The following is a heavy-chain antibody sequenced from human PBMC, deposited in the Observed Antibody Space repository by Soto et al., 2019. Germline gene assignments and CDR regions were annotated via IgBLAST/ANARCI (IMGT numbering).Heavy chain of an antibody. D-gene: IGHD6-6*01. V-gene: IGHV3-21*01. CDR2: ILSSSASI. Sequence: EVQLVESGGGLVKPGGSLRLSCAASGVTFSSFSFNWVRQAPGKGLEWVSFILSSSASIYYADSVKGRFTISRDNAKSSLYLQMNSLKDEDTAVYYCARDSGEQRVRRGFYYYYMDVWGKGTTVTVS. J-gene: IGHJ6*03. CDR1: GVTFSSFS. CDR3: ARDSGEQRVRRGFYYYYMDV.